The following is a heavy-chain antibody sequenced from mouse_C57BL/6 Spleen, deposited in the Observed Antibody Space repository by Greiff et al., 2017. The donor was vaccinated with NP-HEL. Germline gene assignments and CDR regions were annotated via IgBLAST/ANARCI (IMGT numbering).Heavy chain of an antibody. CDR2: IDPEDGET. J-gene: IGHJ2*01. D-gene: IGHD2-3*01. Sequence: VQLQQSGAELVKPGASVKLSCTASGFNIKDYYMHWVKQRTEQGLEWIGRIDPEDGETKYAPKFQGKATITADTSSNTAYLQLSSLTSEDPAVYYCARSYEYYFDYWGQGTTLTVSS. V-gene: IGHV14-2*01. CDR3: ARSYEYYFDY. CDR1: GFNIKDYY.